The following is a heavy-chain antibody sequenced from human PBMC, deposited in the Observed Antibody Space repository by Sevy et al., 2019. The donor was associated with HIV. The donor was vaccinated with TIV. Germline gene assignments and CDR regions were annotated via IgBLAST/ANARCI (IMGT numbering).Heavy chain of an antibody. CDR3: ARSGVAAAGTGIYWYFDL. V-gene: IGHV6-1*01. Sequence: SQTLSLTCAISGDSVSSNSAAWNWIRQSPSRGLEWLGRTYYRSKWYNDYAVSVKSRITINPDTSKNQFSLQLNSVTPEDTAVYYCARSGVAAAGTGIYWYFDLWGRRTLVTVSS. CDR2: TYYRSKWYN. CDR1: GDSVSSNSAA. D-gene: IGHD6-13*01. J-gene: IGHJ2*01.